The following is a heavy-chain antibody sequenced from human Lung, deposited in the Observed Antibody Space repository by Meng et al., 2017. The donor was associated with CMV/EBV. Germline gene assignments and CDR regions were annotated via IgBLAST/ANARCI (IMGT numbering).Heavy chain of an antibody. V-gene: IGHV1-18*01. Sequence: QPQLVQSGAEVEKPXXXXKVXCKASGYSFSTFGISWVRQVPGQRLEWVGWSSTRYGQTRYAQNLQGRVILSTDTSTNTAYMTLRDLTFDDTAVYFCARESERFGELYDYWGQGTLVTVS. CDR2: SSTRYGQT. CDR3: ARESERFGELYDY. CDR1: GYSFSTFG. J-gene: IGHJ4*02. D-gene: IGHD3-10*01.